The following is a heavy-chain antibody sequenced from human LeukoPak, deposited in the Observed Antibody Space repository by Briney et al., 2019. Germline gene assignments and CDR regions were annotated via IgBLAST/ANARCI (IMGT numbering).Heavy chain of an antibody. D-gene: IGHD3-10*01. J-gene: IGHJ5*02. V-gene: IGHV4-4*07. CDR3: ASSSMVRGVKSWFDP. CDR2: IYTSGST. Sequence: PSETLSLTCTVSGGSISNYYWSWIRQPAGKGLEWIGRIYTSGSTNYNPSLKSRVTMSVDTSKDQFSLKLSSVTAADTAVYYCASSSMVRGVKSWFDPWGQGTLVTVSS. CDR1: GGSISNYY.